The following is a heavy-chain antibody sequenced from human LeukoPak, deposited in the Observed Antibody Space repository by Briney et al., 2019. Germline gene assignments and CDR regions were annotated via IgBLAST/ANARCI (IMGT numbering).Heavy chain of an antibody. CDR1: GFTFNRHW. CDR2: ISPDGYIT. Sequence: GGSLRLSCAASGFTFNRHWMHWVRQTPGKGLVWLARISPDGYITTYADAVKGRFTISRDNANNSLYLQMNSLRAEDTAVYYCARDHSSSGMDVWGQGTTVTVSS. J-gene: IGHJ6*02. V-gene: IGHV3-74*01. CDR3: ARDHSSSGMDV.